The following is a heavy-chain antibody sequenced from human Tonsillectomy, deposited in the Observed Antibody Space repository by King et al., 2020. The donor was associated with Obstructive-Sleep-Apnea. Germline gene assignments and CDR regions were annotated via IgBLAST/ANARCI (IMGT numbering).Heavy chain of an antibody. V-gene: IGHV3-33*06. Sequence: QLVESGGGVVQPGRSLRLSCVASGFTFSTYGMHWVRQGPGKGLEWVAVIWHDGSNKYYADSVKGRFTISRDSSKNTLYLQMNSLRAEDTAVYYCAKDRAAAGPLGAFDIWGQGTMVSVSS. D-gene: IGHD6-13*01. CDR2: IWHDGSNK. J-gene: IGHJ3*02. CDR3: AKDRAAAGPLGAFDI. CDR1: GFTFSTYG.